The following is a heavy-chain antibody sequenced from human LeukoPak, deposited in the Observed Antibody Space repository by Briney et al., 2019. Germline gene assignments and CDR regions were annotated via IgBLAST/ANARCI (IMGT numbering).Heavy chain of an antibody. CDR2: ISSSSSTI. CDR1: GFTFSCYA. Sequence: GGSLRLSCAASGFTFSCYAMSWVRQAPGKGLEWVSYISSSSSTIYYADSVKGRFTISRDNAKNSLYLQMNSLRAEDTAVYYCARHSGSGSYYYYYMDVWGKGTTVTVSS. V-gene: IGHV3-48*01. D-gene: IGHD3-10*01. J-gene: IGHJ6*03. CDR3: ARHSGSGSYYYYYMDV.